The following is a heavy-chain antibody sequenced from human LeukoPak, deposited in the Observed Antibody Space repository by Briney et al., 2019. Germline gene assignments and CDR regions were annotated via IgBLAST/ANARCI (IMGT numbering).Heavy chain of an antibody. J-gene: IGHJ6*02. D-gene: IGHD3-10*01. CDR3: ARDRGITMVRGVGDDYYYYYGMDV. CDR2: IKQDGSEK. CDR1: GFTFSSYW. V-gene: IGHV3-7*01. Sequence: QPGGSLRLSCAASGFTFSSYWMSWVRQAPGKGLEWVANIKQDGSEKYYVDSVKGRFTISRDNAKNSLYLQMNSLRAEDTAVYYCARDRGITMVRGVGDDYYYYYGMDVWGQGTTVTVPS.